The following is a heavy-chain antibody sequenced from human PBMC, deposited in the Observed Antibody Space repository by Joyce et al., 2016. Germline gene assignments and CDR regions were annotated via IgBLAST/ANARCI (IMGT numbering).Heavy chain of an antibody. V-gene: IGHV5-51*01. Sequence: EVQLVQSGGEVKKPGESLKISCKCVGYSFTSYWRGWVRQMPGKGLDLMGINNPKGADTRNSPSFQGQVTSSGDRSIKTAHLRWGSLRASDTAIYYCARSAVRGTLSPFFDYWGQGSLVTVSS. CDR1: GYSFTSYW. CDR3: ARSAVRGTLSPFFDY. CDR2: NNPKGADT. J-gene: IGHJ4*02. D-gene: IGHD3-16*01.